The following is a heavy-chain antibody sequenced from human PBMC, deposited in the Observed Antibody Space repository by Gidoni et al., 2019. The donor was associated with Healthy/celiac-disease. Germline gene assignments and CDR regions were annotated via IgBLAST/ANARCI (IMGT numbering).Heavy chain of an antibody. J-gene: IGHJ4*02. D-gene: IGHD5-18*01. V-gene: IGHV3-30*04. Sequence: VRQAPGKGLEWVAVISYDGSNKYYADSVKGRFTISRDNSKNTLYLQMNSLRAEDTAVYYCATSPPRYSLPYYFDYWGQGTLVTVSS. CDR3: ATSPPRYSLPYYFDY. CDR2: ISYDGSNK.